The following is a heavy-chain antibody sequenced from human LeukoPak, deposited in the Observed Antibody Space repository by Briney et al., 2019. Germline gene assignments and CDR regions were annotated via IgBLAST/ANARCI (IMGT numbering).Heavy chain of an antibody. J-gene: IGHJ6*03. CDR1: NYPITTDYY. Sequence: PSETLSLTCAVSNYPITTDYYWVWIRQPRGQGLEWIGQIFHSGIAHYNPSLKSRVTMSVDTSRSQFSVNLNSVTAADTAVYFCGRAGLGTAYNRSYYYMDVWGKGTTVTVSS. CDR3: GRAGLGTAYNRSYYYMDV. V-gene: IGHV4-38-2*01. D-gene: IGHD3-16*02. CDR2: IFHSGIA.